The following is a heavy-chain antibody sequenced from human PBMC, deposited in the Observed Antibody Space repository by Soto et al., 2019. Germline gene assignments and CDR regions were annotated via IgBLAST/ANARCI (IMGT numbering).Heavy chain of an antibody. J-gene: IGHJ6*02. CDR1: GDSVSSNSAA. V-gene: IGHV6-1*01. Sequence: SQTLSLTCAISGDSVSSNSAAWNWIRQSPSRGLKWLGRTYYRSKWYNDYAVSVKSRITINPDTSKNQFSLQLNSVTPEDTAVYYCARSLGYCSGGSCYSGYYGMDVWGQGTTVTVSS. CDR2: TYYRSKWYN. CDR3: ARSLGYCSGGSCYSGYYGMDV. D-gene: IGHD2-15*01.